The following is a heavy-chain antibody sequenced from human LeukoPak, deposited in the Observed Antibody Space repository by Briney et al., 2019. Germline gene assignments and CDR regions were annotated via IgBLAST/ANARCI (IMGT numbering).Heavy chain of an antibody. CDR1: GGSISSSNW. CDR2: IYHSGST. J-gene: IGHJ4*02. Sequence: SGTLSLTCAVSGGSISSSNWWSWVRQPPGKGLEWIGEIYHSGSTNYNPSLKSRVTISLDKSKNQFSLKLYSVTAADTAVYYCARAPHDYGDYSHFDYWGQGTLVTVSS. V-gene: IGHV4-4*02. CDR3: ARAPHDYGDYSHFDY. D-gene: IGHD4-17*01.